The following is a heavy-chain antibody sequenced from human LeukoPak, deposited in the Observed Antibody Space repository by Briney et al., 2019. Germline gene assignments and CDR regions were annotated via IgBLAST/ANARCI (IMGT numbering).Heavy chain of an antibody. CDR2: IYYSGST. Sequence: NWIRQHPGKGLEWIGYIYYSGSTYYNPSLKSRVTISVDTSKNQFSLKLSSVTAADTAVYYCAREIGCSGGSCYSRFDYWGQGTLVTVSS. CDR3: AREIGCSGGSCYSRFDY. D-gene: IGHD2-15*01. J-gene: IGHJ4*02. V-gene: IGHV4-31*02.